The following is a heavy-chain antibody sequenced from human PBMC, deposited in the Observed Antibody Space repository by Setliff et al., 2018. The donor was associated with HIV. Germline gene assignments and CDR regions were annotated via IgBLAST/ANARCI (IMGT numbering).Heavy chain of an antibody. J-gene: IGHJ4*02. CDR1: GFTFSSYE. Sequence: PGGSLRLSCAASGFTFSSYEFNWVRQAPGKGLEWVSYISSRGDTIYDADSVKGRFTISRDNAKSSLYLQMNRLRAEDTAIYYCARVSNNWNYGPIDYWGQGALVTVSS. CDR2: ISSRGDTI. CDR3: ARVSNNWNYGPIDY. D-gene: IGHD1-7*01. V-gene: IGHV3-48*03.